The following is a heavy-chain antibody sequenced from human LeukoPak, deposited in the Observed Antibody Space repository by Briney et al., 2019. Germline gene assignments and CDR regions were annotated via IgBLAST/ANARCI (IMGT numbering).Heavy chain of an antibody. CDR2: IKSKTDGGTT. CDR1: GFTFSNAW. CDR3: TTPPVPPYYYDSSGRS. Sequence: PGGSLRLSFAASGFTFSNAWMSWVRQAPGKGLEWVGRIKSKTDGGTTDYAAPVKGRFTISRDDSKNTLYLQMNSLKTEDTAVYYCTTPPVPPYYYDSSGRSWGQGTLVTVSS. D-gene: IGHD3-22*01. J-gene: IGHJ4*02. V-gene: IGHV3-15*01.